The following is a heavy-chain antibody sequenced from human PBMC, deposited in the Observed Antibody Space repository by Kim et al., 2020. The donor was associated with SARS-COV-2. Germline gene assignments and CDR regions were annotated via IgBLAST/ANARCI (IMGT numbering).Heavy chain of an antibody. D-gene: IGHD3-10*01. V-gene: IGHV3-23*01. J-gene: IGHJ4*02. CDR2: ISGSGGST. CDR1: GFTFSSYA. Sequence: GGSLRLSCAASGFTFSSYAMSWVRQAPGKGLEWVSAISGSGGSTYYADSVKGRFTISRDNSKNTLYLQMNSLRAEDTAVYYCAKDWIYYGSGSYYDYWGQGTLVTVSS. CDR3: AKDWIYYGSGSYYDY.